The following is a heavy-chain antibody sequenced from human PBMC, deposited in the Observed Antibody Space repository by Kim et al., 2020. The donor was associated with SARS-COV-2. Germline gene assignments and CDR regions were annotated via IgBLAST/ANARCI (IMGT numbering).Heavy chain of an antibody. J-gene: IGHJ4*02. V-gene: IGHV3-30*07. Sequence: YDADSVKGRFTISRDNSKNTLYLQMNSLRAEDTAVYYCAREGGGYDPDYWGQGTLVTVSS. CDR3: AREGGGYDPDY. D-gene: IGHD5-12*01.